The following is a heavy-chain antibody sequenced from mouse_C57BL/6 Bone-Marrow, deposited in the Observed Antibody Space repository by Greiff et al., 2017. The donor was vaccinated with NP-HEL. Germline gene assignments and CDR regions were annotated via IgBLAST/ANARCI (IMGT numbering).Heavy chain of an antibody. Sequence: EVKLVESGGGLVKPGGSLKLSCAASGFTFSDYGMHWVRQAPEKGLEWVAYISSGSSTIYYADTVKGRFTISRDNAKNTLFLQMTRLRSEDTAMYYCASRTLYYFDYWGQGTTLTVSS. J-gene: IGHJ2*01. CDR2: ISSGSSTI. V-gene: IGHV5-17*01. CDR1: GFTFSDYG. CDR3: ASRTLYYFDY.